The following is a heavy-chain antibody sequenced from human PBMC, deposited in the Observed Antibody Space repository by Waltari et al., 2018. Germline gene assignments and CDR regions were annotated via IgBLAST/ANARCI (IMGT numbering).Heavy chain of an antibody. V-gene: IGHV1-69*12. CDR1: GGTFSSYA. CDR3: ANRGSYVDYFDY. J-gene: IGHJ4*02. D-gene: IGHD1-26*01. CDR2: IIPNFGTA. Sequence: QVQLVQSGAEVMKRGSSVKVSCKASGGTFSSYAISWVRQAPGQGLEWMGGIIPNFGTANYAQKFQGRVTITADESTSTAYMELSSLRSEDTALYYCANRGSYVDYFDYWGQGTLVTVSS.